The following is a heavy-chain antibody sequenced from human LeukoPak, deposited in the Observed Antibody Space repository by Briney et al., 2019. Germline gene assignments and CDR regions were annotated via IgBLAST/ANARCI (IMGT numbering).Heavy chain of an antibody. CDR2: FDPEDGET. CDR3: ARAIDYGGPNPAFDY. D-gene: IGHD4-23*01. J-gene: IGHJ4*02. V-gene: IGHV1-24*01. CDR1: GYTLTELS. Sequence: ASVKVSCKVSGYTLTELSMHWVRQAPGKGLEWMGGFDPEDGETIYAQKFQGRVTMTEDTSTDTAYMELSSLRSEDTAVYFCARAIDYGGPNPAFDYWGQGTLVTVSS.